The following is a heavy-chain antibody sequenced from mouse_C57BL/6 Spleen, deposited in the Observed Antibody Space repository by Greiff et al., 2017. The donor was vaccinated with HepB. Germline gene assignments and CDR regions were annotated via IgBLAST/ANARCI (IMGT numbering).Heavy chain of an antibody. Sequence: EVKLVESGGGLVKPGGSLKLSCAASGFTFSSYAMSWVRQTPEKRLEWVATISDGGSYTYYPDNVKGRFTISRDNAKNNLYLQMSHLKSEDTAMYYCARRGDGYYGIYAMDYWGQGTSVTVSS. V-gene: IGHV5-4*03. D-gene: IGHD2-3*01. CDR1: GFTFSSYA. J-gene: IGHJ4*01. CDR3: ARRGDGYYGIYAMDY. CDR2: ISDGGSYT.